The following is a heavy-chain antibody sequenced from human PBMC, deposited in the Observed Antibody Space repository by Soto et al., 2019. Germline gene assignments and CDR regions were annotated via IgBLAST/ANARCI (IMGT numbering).Heavy chain of an antibody. CDR1: GGTFSSYA. V-gene: IGHV1-69*12. J-gene: IGHJ5*02. CDR2: IIPIFGTA. Sequence: QVQLVQSGAEVKKPGSSVKVSCKASGGTFSSYAISWVRQAPGQGLEWMGGIIPIFGTANYAQKFQGRVTITADESTGTAYMERRSLRSEDTAVYYCARDPDAPEYSYAKNWFDPWGQGTLVTVSS. D-gene: IGHD5-18*01. CDR3: ARDPDAPEYSYAKNWFDP.